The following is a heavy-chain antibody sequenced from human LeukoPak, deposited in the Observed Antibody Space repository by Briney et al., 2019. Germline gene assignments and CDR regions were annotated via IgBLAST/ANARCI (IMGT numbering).Heavy chain of an antibody. D-gene: IGHD2-2*01. CDR1: GYTFNSYG. V-gene: IGHV1-18*01. Sequence: GASVKVSCKASGYTFNSYGISWMRQAPGQGLEWMGWISAYNGNTNFAQKFQGRVTLTTDTFTSTAYMELRSLRSDDTAVYYCARDRYCSTTSCGKLGWFDPWGQGSLVTVSS. J-gene: IGHJ5*02. CDR2: ISAYNGNT. CDR3: ARDRYCSTTSCGKLGWFDP.